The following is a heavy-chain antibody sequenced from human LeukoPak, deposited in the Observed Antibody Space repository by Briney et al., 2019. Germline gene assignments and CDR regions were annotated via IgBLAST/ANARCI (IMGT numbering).Heavy chain of an antibody. J-gene: IGHJ4*02. D-gene: IGHD2-15*01. V-gene: IGHV1-2*02. CDR2: INPNSGGT. CDR1: GDTFTGYY. Sequence: GASVKVSCKASGDTFTGYYMHWVRQAPGQGLECMGWINPNSGGTNYAQRFQGRVTMTRDTSISTAYMELSMLRSDDTAVYYCATSRGPMVVVALGYWGQGTLVTVSS. CDR3: ATSRGPMVVVALGY.